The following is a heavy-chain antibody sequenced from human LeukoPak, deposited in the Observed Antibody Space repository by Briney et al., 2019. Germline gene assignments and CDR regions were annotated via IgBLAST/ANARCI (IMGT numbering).Heavy chain of an antibody. CDR2: ISNTGGRT. CDR3: ARDEDTSALSEY. J-gene: IGHJ4*02. V-gene: IGHV3-23*01. CDR1: GFNFGRNT. Sequence: GGSLRLSCAGSGFNFGRNTMSWVRQAPGRGLEWVSAISNTGGRTDYAGSVRGRFTISRDNSKSTLYLQMDSLRAEDTAVYYCARDEDTSALSEYWGQGTLVTVSS. D-gene: IGHD2/OR15-2a*01.